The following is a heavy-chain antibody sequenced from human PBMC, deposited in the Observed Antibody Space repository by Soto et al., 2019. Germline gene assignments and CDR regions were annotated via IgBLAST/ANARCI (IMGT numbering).Heavy chain of an antibody. CDR1: GGSISSGGYY. CDR2: IYYSGST. Sequence: QVQLQESGPGLVKPSQTLSLTCTVSGGSISSGGYYWSWIRQHPGKGLEWIGYIYYSGSTYYNPSLKSRVTISVDTSKNQFSLKLSSVTAADTAVYYCARDHLTGTTGTKRLYYYYGMDVWGQGTTVTVSS. CDR3: ARDHLTGTTGTKRLYYYYGMDV. V-gene: IGHV4-31*03. J-gene: IGHJ6*02. D-gene: IGHD1-1*01.